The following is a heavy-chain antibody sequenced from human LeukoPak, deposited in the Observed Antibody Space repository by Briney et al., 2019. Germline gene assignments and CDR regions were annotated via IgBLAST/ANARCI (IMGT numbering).Heavy chain of an antibody. D-gene: IGHD6-6*01. J-gene: IGHJ5*02. V-gene: IGHV1-69*02. CDR3: ARGEQLRSFDP. Sequence: SVKVSCKASGGTFSSYTISLVRQAPGQGLEWMGRIIPILGIANYAQKFQGRVTITADKSTSTAYMELSSLRSEDTAVYYCARGEQLRSFDPWGQGTLVTVSS. CDR1: GGTFSSYT. CDR2: IIPILGIA.